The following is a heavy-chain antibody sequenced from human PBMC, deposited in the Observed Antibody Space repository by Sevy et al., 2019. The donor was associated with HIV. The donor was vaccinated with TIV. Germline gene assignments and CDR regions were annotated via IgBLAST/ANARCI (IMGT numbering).Heavy chain of an antibody. Sequence: GGSLRLSCATSGFTFSRHAMIWVRQAPGKGLEWVSSISGSGGSTNYADSVKGRFNISRDNSKNTLFLQMKSLRGDDTAVYYCAKAPFYFGSGTYYEIDCWGQGTRVTVSS. V-gene: IGHV3-23*01. CDR1: GFTFSRHA. CDR3: AKAPFYFGSGTYYEIDC. D-gene: IGHD3-10*01. J-gene: IGHJ4*02. CDR2: ISGSGGST.